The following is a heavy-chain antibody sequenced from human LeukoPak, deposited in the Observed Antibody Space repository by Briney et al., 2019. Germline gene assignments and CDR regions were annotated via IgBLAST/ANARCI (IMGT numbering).Heavy chain of an antibody. CDR3: ARGAPTYYYGSGSRGWFDP. CDR1: GGSITSGNW. J-gene: IGHJ5*02. V-gene: IGHV4-4*02. CDR2: INHSGST. D-gene: IGHD3-10*01. Sequence: SETLSLTCAVSGGSITSGNWWTWVRQPPGKGLEWIGEINHSGSTNYNPSLKSRVTISVDTSKNQFSLKLSSVTAADTAVYYCARGAPTYYYGSGSRGWFDPWGQGTLVTVSS.